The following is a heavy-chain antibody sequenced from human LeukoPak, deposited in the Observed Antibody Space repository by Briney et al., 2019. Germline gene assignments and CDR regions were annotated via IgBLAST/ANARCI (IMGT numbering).Heavy chain of an antibody. CDR2: ISSTGETS. D-gene: IGHD3-10*01. CDR3: ARVMSGSGSKYFDY. CDR1: GFTFSSFP. Sequence: PGGSLRLSCAASGFTFSSFPMHWVRQGPGKGLEYVSAISSTGETSYYANSVKDRFTISRDNSKNTLYLQMGSLRAEDMAVYYCARVMSGSGSKYFDYWGQGTLVTVSS. V-gene: IGHV3-64*01. J-gene: IGHJ4*02.